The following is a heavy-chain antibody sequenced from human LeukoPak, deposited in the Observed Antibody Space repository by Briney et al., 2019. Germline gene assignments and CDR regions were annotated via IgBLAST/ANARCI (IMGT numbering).Heavy chain of an antibody. D-gene: IGHD6-13*01. V-gene: IGHV3-23*01. CDR3: AKETGRWAAAGSSDY. CDR1: GFTFSSYA. Sequence: GGSLRLSCAASGFTFSSYAMSWVRQAPGKGLEWVSAISGSGGSTYYADSVKGRFTISRDNSKNTPYLQMNSLRAEDTAVYYCAKETGRWAAAGSSDYWGQGTLVTVTS. CDR2: ISGSGGST. J-gene: IGHJ4*02.